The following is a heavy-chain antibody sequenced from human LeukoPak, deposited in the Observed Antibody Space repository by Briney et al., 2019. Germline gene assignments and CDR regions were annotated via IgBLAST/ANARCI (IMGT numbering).Heavy chain of an antibody. CDR2: TYYRSKWFN. J-gene: IGHJ3*02. V-gene: IGHV6-1*01. CDR1: GDSVSRKSAA. Sequence: SQTLSLTCAISGDSVSRKSAAWNWIRQSPSRGLEWLGRTYYRSKWFNEYAVSVKSRITINPDTSKNQFSLQLSSVTPEDTAVYYCLVQKPGLRAFDIWGQGTMVTVSS. CDR3: LVQKPGLRAFDI. D-gene: IGHD1-1*01.